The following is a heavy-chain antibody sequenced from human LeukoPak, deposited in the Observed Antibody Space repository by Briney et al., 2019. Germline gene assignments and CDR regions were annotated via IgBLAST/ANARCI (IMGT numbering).Heavy chain of an antibody. D-gene: IGHD3-10*01. Sequence: GGSLRLSCAASGFTFITYTMAWVRQAPGGGLEWVSGISGHGGPYYADSVRGRFAISRDNSKSTLYLEMNSLRVEDTAVYYCAKDFGRNLGGPGSWGRGTLVIVSS. J-gene: IGHJ5*02. CDR2: ISGHGGP. V-gene: IGHV3-23*01. CDR1: GFTFITYT. CDR3: AKDFGRNLGGPGS.